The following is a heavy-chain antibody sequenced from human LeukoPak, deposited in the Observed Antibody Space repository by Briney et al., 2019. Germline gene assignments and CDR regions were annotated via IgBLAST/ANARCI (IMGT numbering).Heavy chain of an antibody. D-gene: IGHD3-22*01. Sequence: GGSLRLSCAASGFAFSNAWLSWVRQAPGKGLEWVGRIKSKTDGGTTDYAAPVKGRFTISRDDSKNTLYLQMNSLKTEDTAVYYCSSYYDSSGYYIRDYWGQGTLVTVSS. CDR2: IKSKTDGGTT. CDR3: SSYYDSSGYYIRDY. J-gene: IGHJ4*02. V-gene: IGHV3-15*01. CDR1: GFAFSNAW.